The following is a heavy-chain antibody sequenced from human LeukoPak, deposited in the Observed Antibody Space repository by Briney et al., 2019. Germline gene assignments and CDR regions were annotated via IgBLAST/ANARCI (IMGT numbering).Heavy chain of an antibody. D-gene: IGHD5-12*01. CDR1: GFTFSDYW. Sequence: PGGSLRLSCVASGFTFSDYWMSWVGQAPGMGLEWVANIETDGDEKNYVDSVKGRFTISRDNARNSLYLQMSSLRVEDTAVYYCAGDIPSGFYTPDYWGRGTLVTVSS. V-gene: IGHV3-7*01. J-gene: IGHJ4*02. CDR3: AGDIPSGFYTPDY. CDR2: IETDGDEK.